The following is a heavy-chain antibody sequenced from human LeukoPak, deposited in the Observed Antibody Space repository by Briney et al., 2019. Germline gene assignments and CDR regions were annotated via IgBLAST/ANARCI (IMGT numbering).Heavy chain of an antibody. CDR2: ISGSGGST. CDR3: AKANYYGSAQNDY. J-gene: IGHJ4*02. D-gene: IGHD3-10*01. Sequence: GGTLRLSCAASGFTFSSYGMSWVRQAPGKGLEWVSAISGSGGSTYYADSVKGRFTISRDNSKNTLYLQMNSLRAEDTAVYYCAKANYYGSAQNDYWGQGTLVTVSS. CDR1: GFTFSSYG. V-gene: IGHV3-23*01.